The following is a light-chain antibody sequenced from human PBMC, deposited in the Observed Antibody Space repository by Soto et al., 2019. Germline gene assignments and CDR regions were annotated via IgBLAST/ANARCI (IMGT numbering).Light chain of an antibody. CDR1: QSITTF. CDR2: AAS. J-gene: IGKJ1*01. Sequence: DIQVTPSPSSLSASVGDRVTITCRASQSITTFLNWYQQKPGNAPKLLIYAASSLQTEVPSRFSGSGSGTDFTLTISSLQREDFATYYCQQAYGAPPTFGQVTKVEIK. V-gene: IGKV1-39*01. CDR3: QQAYGAPPT.